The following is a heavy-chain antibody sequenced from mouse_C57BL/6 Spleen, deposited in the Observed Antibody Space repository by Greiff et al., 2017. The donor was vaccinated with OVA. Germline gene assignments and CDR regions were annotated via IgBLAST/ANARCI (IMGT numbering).Heavy chain of an antibody. CDR2: IDPSDSYT. CDR3: ARSYYGSSYDYAMDY. J-gene: IGHJ4*01. Sequence: QVQLQQPGAELVKPGASVKLSCKASGYTFTSYWMQWVKQRPGQGLEWIGEIDPSDSYTNYNQKFKGKATLTVDTSSRTAYMQRSSLTSEDSAVYYCARSYYGSSYDYAMDYWGQGTSVTVSS. CDR1: GYTFTSYW. D-gene: IGHD1-1*01. V-gene: IGHV1-50*01.